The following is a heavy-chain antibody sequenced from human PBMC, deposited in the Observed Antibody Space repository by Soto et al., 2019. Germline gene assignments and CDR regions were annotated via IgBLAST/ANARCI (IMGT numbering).Heavy chain of an antibody. Sequence: GASVKVSCKASGGTFSSYTISWVRQAPGQGLEWMGRIIPILGIANYAQKFQGRVTITADKSTSTAHMELSSLRSEDTAVYYCARDLRGTAATDRYYYMDVWGKGTTVTVSS. CDR2: IIPILGIA. D-gene: IGHD6-13*01. CDR1: GGTFSSYT. CDR3: ARDLRGTAATDRYYYMDV. J-gene: IGHJ6*03. V-gene: IGHV1-69*04.